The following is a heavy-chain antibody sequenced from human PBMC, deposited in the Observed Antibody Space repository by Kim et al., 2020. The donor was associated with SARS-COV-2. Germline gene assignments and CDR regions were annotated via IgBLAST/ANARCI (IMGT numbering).Heavy chain of an antibody. CDR2: IDPSGGGT. CDR3: ARGVFRRDYLLRSYFDY. Sequence: ASVKVSFKASGYSLTNYYIHWVRQAPGQGLEWLGMIDPSGGGTSNAQRFQGRLSMTRDTSTSTVYMELISLRSDDTAVYYCARGVFRRDYLLRSYFDYWGQGTLVTISS. V-gene: IGHV1-46*01. D-gene: IGHD3-3*01. CDR1: GYSLTNYY. J-gene: IGHJ4*02.